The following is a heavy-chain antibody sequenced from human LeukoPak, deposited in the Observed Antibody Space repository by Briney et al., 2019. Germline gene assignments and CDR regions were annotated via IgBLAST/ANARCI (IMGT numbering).Heavy chain of an antibody. D-gene: IGHD1-7*01. Sequence: GGSLRLSCAASGFTFSSHSITWVRQAPGKGLEWVSSISGSSSYIYYADSVKGRFTISRDNARNSLYLQMNSLRAEDTAVYYCARPRRNYNRDAFDIWGQGTMVTVSS. CDR2: ISGSSSYI. CDR3: ARPRRNYNRDAFDI. J-gene: IGHJ3*02. CDR1: GFTFSSHS. V-gene: IGHV3-21*01.